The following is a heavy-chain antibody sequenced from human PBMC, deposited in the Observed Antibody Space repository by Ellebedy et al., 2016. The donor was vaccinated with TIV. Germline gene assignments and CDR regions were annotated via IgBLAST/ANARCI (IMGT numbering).Heavy chain of an antibody. Sequence: GESLKISCVASGFNFDSNAMSWVRQTPGKGLEWVAGIGGDDHTHYAHFVEGRFTISRDRSKSTLHLEMSSLRAEDTAVYYCAKLPVAYNWNYADDYWGQGTLVTVSS. CDR1: GFNFDSNA. CDR2: IGGDDHT. V-gene: IGHV3-23*01. D-gene: IGHD1-7*01. J-gene: IGHJ4*02. CDR3: AKLPVAYNWNYADDY.